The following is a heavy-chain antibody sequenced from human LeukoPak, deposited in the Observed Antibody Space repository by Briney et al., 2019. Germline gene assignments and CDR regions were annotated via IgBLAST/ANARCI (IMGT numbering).Heavy chain of an antibody. D-gene: IGHD3-22*01. CDR3: ARVRASGDSSGYYYFDY. CDR1: GFTFSNNW. V-gene: IGHV3-7*03. J-gene: IGHJ4*02. Sequence: GGSLRLSCAASGFTFSNNWMTWVRQAPGKGLEWVASVKKDASEKYYVDSVKGRFTISRDNAKNSLYLQMNSLRAEDTAVYYCARVRASGDSSGYYYFDYWGQGTLVTVSS. CDR2: VKKDASEK.